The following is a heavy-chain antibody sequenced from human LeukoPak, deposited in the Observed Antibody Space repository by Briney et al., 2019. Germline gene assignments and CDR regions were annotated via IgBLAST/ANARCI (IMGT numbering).Heavy chain of an antibody. Sequence: ASVKVSCKASGYTFTCFYMHWVRQAPGQGLEWMGWINPNSGGTNYAQKFQGRVTMTRDTSISTAYMELSRLRSDDTAVYYCAPGGSYGENFDYWGQGTLVTVSS. CDR2: INPNSGGT. J-gene: IGHJ4*02. V-gene: IGHV1-2*02. D-gene: IGHD1-26*01. CDR1: GYTFTCFY. CDR3: APGGSYGENFDY.